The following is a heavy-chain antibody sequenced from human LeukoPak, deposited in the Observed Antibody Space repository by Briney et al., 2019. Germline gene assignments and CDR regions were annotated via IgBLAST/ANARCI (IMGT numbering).Heavy chain of an antibody. J-gene: IGHJ4*02. CDR3: VRGDPHFSYNNDWYGKKFDY. CDR1: GFTFSRYG. CDR2: ISYDGKNE. D-gene: IGHD6-19*01. V-gene: IGHV3-30*04. Sequence: GGSLRLSCAASGFTFSRYGMHWVRQAPGKGLEWVAVISYDGKNEIYADSVRGRFTISRDTSRNTVSLQMHSLTPEDTAVYYCVRGDPHFSYNNDWYGKKFDYWGQGTLVTVSS.